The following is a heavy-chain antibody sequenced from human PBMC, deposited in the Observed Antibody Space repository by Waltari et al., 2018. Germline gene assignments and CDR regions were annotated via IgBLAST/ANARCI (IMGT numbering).Heavy chain of an antibody. J-gene: IGHJ4*02. CDR1: GGSISSYS. Sequence: QVQLQESGPGLVKPSETLSLTCTVSGGSISSYSWSWIRQPPGKGLEWIGYIYYSGSTNYNPSLKSRVTISVDTSKNQFSLKLSSVTAADTAVYYCARGGGRNAFDYWGQGTLVTVSS. D-gene: IGHD2-8*01. CDR2: IYYSGST. CDR3: ARGGGRNAFDY. V-gene: IGHV4-59*01.